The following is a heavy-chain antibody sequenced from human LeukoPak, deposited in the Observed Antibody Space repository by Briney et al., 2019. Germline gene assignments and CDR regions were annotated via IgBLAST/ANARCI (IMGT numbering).Heavy chain of an antibody. CDR1: GGTFSSYA. J-gene: IGHJ4*02. CDR2: IIPIFGTA. V-gene: IGHV1-69*13. D-gene: IGHD3-10*01. CDR3: ARGPMVRGVIWTYYFDY. Sequence: ASVKVSCKASGGTFSSYAISWVRQAPGQGLEWMGGIIPIFGTANYAQKFQGRVTITADESTSTAYMELSSLRSDDTAVYYCARGPMVRGVIWTYYFDYWGQGTLVTVSS.